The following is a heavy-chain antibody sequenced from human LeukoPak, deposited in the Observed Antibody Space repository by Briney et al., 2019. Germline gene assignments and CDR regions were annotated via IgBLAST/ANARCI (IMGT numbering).Heavy chain of an antibody. CDR1: GGSFSGYY. D-gene: IGHD3-10*01. Sequence: PSETLSLTCAVYGGSFSGYYWSWIRQPPGKGLEWIGEINHSGSTNYNPSLMSRVTISVDTSKNQFSLKLSSVTAADTAVYYCARIGAGSRLLVRGWFDPWGQGTLVTVSS. CDR2: INHSGST. J-gene: IGHJ5*02. V-gene: IGHV4-34*01. CDR3: ARIGAGSRLLVRGWFDP.